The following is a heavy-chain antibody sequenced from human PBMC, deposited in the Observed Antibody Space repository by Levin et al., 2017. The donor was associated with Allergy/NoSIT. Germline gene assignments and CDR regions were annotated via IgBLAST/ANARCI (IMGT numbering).Heavy chain of an antibody. CDR2: IFDSGST. J-gene: IGHJ4*02. CDR3: ARDYSYGLFDY. D-gene: IGHD5-18*01. V-gene: IGHV4-59*01. Sequence: SETLSLTCTVSGASISSYYWTWIRQSPGKGLEWIGYIFDSGSTNYNPSLKSRVTISVDTSKNQFSLKLNSVTAADTAVYYCARDYSYGLFDYWGQGTLVAVSS. CDR1: GASISSYY.